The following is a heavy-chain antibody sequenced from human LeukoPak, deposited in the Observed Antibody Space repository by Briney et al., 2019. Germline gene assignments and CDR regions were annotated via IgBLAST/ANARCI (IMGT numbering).Heavy chain of an antibody. CDR2: ISSSSSTI. J-gene: IGHJ3*02. D-gene: IGHD2-2*01. V-gene: IGHV3-48*01. CDR1: GFTFSSYS. CDR3: ARDAPIVVVPADAFDI. Sequence: GSLRLSCAASGFTFSSYSMNWVRQAPGKGLEWVSYISSSSSTIYYADSVKGRFTISRDNAKSSLYLQMNSLRAEDTAVYYCARDAPIVVVPADAFDIWGQGTMVTVSS.